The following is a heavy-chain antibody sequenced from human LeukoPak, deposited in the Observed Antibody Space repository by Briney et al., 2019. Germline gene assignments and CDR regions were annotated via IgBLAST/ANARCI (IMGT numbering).Heavy chain of an antibody. D-gene: IGHD3-16*01. V-gene: IGHV4-34*01. J-gene: IGHJ4*02. CDR3: ASAPRQGSRGGLDY. CDR2: INHSGST. Sequence: SETLSLTCAVYGGSFSGYYWSWIRQPPRKGLEWIGEINHSGSTNYNPSLKSRVTISVDTSKNQFSLKLSSVTAADTAVYYCASAPRQGSRGGLDYCGQGTLVTVSS. CDR1: GGSFSGYY.